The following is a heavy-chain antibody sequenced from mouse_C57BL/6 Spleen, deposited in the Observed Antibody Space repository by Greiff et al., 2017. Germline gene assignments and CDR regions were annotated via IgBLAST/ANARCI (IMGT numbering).Heavy chain of an antibody. J-gene: IGHJ3*01. CDR1: GFTFSDYG. Sequence: EVMLVESGGGLVKPGGSLKLSCAASGFTFSDYGMHWVRQAPEKGLEWVAYISSGSSTSYYADTVKGRFTISRDNAKNTLFLQMTSLRSEDTAMYYCANYGGFAYWGQGTLVTVSA. V-gene: IGHV5-17*01. CDR3: ANYGGFAY. D-gene: IGHD1-1*02. CDR2: ISSGSSTS.